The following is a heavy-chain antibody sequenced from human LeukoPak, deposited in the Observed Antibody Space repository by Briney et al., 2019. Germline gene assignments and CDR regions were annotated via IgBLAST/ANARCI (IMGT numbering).Heavy chain of an antibody. D-gene: IGHD2-2*01. Sequence: SETLSLTCAVYGGSLSNYFWSWIRQPPGKGLEWIGEINHSGSTNYNPSLKTRLTISVDTSKNQFSLKLSSVTAADTAVYYCARGRIGYCSSTSCGFDYWGQGTLVTVSS. V-gene: IGHV4-34*01. CDR3: ARGRIGYCSSTSCGFDY. J-gene: IGHJ4*02. CDR2: INHSGST. CDR1: GGSLSNYF.